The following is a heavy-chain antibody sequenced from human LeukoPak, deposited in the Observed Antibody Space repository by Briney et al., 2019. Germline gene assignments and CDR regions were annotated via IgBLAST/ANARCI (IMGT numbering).Heavy chain of an antibody. CDR2: IYHSGST. V-gene: IGHV4-4*02. J-gene: IGHJ4*02. Sequence: SETLSLTCAVSGGSISSSNWWSWVRQLPGKGLEWIGEIYHSGSTNYNPSLKSRVTISVDKSKNQFSLKLSSVTAADTAVYYCARLGDSSGYYAFDYWGQGTLVTVSS. CDR3: ARLGDSSGYYAFDY. D-gene: IGHD3-22*01. CDR1: GGSISSSNW.